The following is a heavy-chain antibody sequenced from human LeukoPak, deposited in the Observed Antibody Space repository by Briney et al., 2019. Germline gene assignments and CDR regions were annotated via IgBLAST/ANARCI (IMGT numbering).Heavy chain of an antibody. CDR2: IYHSGST. CDR1: GYSISSGYY. J-gene: IGHJ4*02. CDR3: ARGAGAYDYVWGSYRFYFDY. V-gene: IGHV4-38-2*02. Sequence: SETLSLSCTVSGYSISSGYYWGWIRQPPGKGLEWIGSIYHSGSTYYNPSLKSRVTISVDTSKNQFSLKLSSVTAADTAVYYCARGAGAYDYVWGSYRFYFDYWGQGTLVTVSS. D-gene: IGHD3-16*02.